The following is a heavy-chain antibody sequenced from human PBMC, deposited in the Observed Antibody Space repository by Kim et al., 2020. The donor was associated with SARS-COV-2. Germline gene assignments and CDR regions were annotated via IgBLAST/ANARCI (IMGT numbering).Heavy chain of an antibody. J-gene: IGHJ6*03. V-gene: IGHV3-30-3*01. CDR3: ARDSAAYSSSRYDYYYY. CDR2: ISYDGANR. D-gene: IGHD6-13*01. CDR1: GFTFSRYG. Sequence: GGSLRLSCAASGFTFSRYGMHWVRQAPGKGLEWVAVISYDGANRYHADSVKGRFTISRDNSKNTLYLQMNSLRADETAVYYCARDSAAYSSSRYDYYYY.